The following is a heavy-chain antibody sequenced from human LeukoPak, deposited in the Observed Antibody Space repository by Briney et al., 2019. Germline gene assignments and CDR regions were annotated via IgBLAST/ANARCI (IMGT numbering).Heavy chain of an antibody. J-gene: IGHJ3*02. CDR3: ARDEGATYEYDGTNNYDAFDI. CDR2: IKEGGSVK. Sequence: PGGSLRPSCSASGFTLSNYWMTWVRQAPGKGLGWVANIKEGGSVKHFVDSVKGRFIISRDNAKNSSYLEMNSRRADDTAVYYCARDEGATYEYDGTNNYDAFDIWGQGTMVTVSS. D-gene: IGHD2-8*01. CDR1: GFTLSNYW. V-gene: IGHV3-7*01.